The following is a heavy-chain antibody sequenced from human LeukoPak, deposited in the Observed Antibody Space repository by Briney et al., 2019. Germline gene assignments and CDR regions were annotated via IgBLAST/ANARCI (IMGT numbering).Heavy chain of an antibody. CDR1: GGSFSGYY. CDR3: ARARTGRWYYFDY. V-gene: IGHV4-34*01. J-gene: IGHJ4*02. CDR2: INHSGST. Sequence: SETLSLTCAVYGGSFSGYYWSWIRQPPGKGLAWIGEINHSGSTNYNPSLKSRVTISVDTSKNQFSLKLSSVTAADTAVYYCARARTGRWYYFDYWGQGTLVTVSS. D-gene: IGHD3-10*01.